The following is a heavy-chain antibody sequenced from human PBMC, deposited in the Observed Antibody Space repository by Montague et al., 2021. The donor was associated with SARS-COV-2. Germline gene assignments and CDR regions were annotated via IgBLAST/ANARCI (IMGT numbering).Heavy chain of an antibody. CDR2: IRPDGTST. J-gene: IGHJ4*02. CDR3: VRALWFGDSDYYFEA. V-gene: IGHV3-74*01. Sequence: SLRLSCAASGFTFRSYWMHWVRQVPGRGPVWVSRIRPDGTSTHYAASVKGRFIISRDNAKNTLSLEMTNLRVDDTAIYYCVRALWFGDSDYYFEAWGQGTLVSVSS. D-gene: IGHD3-10*01. CDR1: GFTFRSYW.